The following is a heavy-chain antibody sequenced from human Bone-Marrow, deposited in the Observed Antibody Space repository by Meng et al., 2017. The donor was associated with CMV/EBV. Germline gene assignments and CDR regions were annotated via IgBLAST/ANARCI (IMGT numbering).Heavy chain of an antibody. CDR3: ARDRIAARGYYYYYGMDV. V-gene: IGHV3-21*04. Sequence: GGSLRLSCAASGFTFSSYSMNWVRQAPGKGLEWVSSISSSSSYIYYADSVKGRFTISRDNAKNSLYLQMNSLRAEDTAVYYCARDRIAARGYYYYYGMDVWGQGPTVTGSS. D-gene: IGHD6-6*01. CDR1: GFTFSSYS. J-gene: IGHJ6*01. CDR2: ISSSSSYI.